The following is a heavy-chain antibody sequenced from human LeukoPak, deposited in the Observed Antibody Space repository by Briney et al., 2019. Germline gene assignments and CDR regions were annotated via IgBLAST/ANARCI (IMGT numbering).Heavy chain of an antibody. D-gene: IGHD2-8*01. J-gene: IGHJ4*02. Sequence: GRSLRLSCAASGFTFSSYGMHWVRQAPGKGPEWVAVIWYDGSNKYYADSVKGRFTISRDNSKNTLYLQMNSLRAEDTAVYYCARDKWAALDYWGQGTLVTVSS. CDR3: ARDKWAALDY. CDR1: GFTFSSYG. CDR2: IWYDGSNK. V-gene: IGHV3-33*01.